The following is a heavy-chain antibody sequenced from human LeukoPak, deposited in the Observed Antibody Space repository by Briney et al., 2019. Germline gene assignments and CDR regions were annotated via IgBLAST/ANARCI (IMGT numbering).Heavy chain of an antibody. CDR1: GGSISRYY. CDR3: ARSEYSYGADAFDI. D-gene: IGHD5-18*01. CDR2: IYYSGST. V-gene: IGHV4-59*01. Sequence: SETLSLTCTVAGGSISRYYWSWIRQPPGKGLEWIGYIYYSGSTNYSPSLKSRVTISVDTSKNQFSLKLSSVTAADTAVYYCARSEYSYGADAFDIWGQGTMVTVSS. J-gene: IGHJ3*02.